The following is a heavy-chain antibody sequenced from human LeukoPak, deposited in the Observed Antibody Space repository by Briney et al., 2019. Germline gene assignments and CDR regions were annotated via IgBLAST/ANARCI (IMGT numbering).Heavy chain of an antibody. V-gene: IGHV4-59*08. CDR3: ARLPILSTAPFYYYYYGMDV. CDR2: IYYSGST. J-gene: IGHJ6*02. D-gene: IGHD2-21*01. CDR1: GGSISSYY. Sequence: SETLSLTCTVSGGSISSYYWSWIGQPPAKGLEWIGYIYYSGSTNYNPSLKSRVTISVDTSKNQFSLKLSSVTAADTAVYYCARLPILSTAPFYYYYYGMDVWGQGTTVTVSS.